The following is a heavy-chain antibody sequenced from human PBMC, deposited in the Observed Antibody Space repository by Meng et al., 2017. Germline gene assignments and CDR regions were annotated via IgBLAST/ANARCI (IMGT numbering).Heavy chain of an antibody. CDR3: ARRGIAARPFYY. J-gene: IGHJ4*02. V-gene: IGHV4-34*01. CDR2: INHSGST. D-gene: IGHD6-6*01. Sequence: QARLQQGGAGLLKPSETLSLTCAAYGGAFSGYYWSWIRQPPGKGLEWIGEINHSGSTNYNPSLKSRVTISVDTSKNQFSLKLSSVTAADTAVYYCARRGIAARPFYYWGQGTLVTVSS. CDR1: GGAFSGYY.